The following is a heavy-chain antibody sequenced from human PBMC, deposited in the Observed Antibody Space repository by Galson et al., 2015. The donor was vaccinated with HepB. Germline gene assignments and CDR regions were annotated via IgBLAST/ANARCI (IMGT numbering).Heavy chain of an antibody. J-gene: IGHJ4*02. CDR3: ATSTKWSGYFDY. CDR2: IYTGGDT. Sequence: SLRLSCAASGFTVRSNYVTWVRQAPGKGLECVSVIYTGGDTRYADSVTGRFTISRDNSKNTVYLQMNSLRGEDTAVYYCATSTKWSGYFDYWGRGTLVTVSS. D-gene: IGHD2-15*01. V-gene: IGHV3-53*01. CDR1: GFTVRSNY.